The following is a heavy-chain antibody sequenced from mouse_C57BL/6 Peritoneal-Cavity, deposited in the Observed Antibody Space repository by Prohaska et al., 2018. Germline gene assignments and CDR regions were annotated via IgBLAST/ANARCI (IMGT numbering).Heavy chain of an antibody. CDR1: STDYN. Sequence: STDYNMYWVKQSNGKSLECIGVSNPNYGTTSYNQKFKGNATFTVDQSSSTAYMQLNSLTSDDSAVYYCATPYDYDHYYSMDYWGQGTSVTVDS. CDR3: ATPYDYDHYYSMDY. D-gene: IGHD2-4*01. J-gene: IGHJ4*01. V-gene: IGHV1-39*01. CDR2: SNPNYGTT.